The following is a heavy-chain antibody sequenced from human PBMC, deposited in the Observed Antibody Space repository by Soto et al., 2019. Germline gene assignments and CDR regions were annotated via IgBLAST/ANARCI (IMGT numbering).Heavy chain of an antibody. CDR2: ISGSDGRT. Sequence: EVQILESGGGLVQPGGSLRLPCAASGFTFSSSAMNWVRQAPGKGLEWVLVISGSDGRTYYADSVKGRFTISRDNSKNTLYLDINSLRAEDTAVYYCAKSLDINWKNWFDPWGQGTLVTVSS. V-gene: IGHV3-23*01. D-gene: IGHD1-1*01. CDR1: GFTFSSSA. J-gene: IGHJ5*02. CDR3: AKSLDINWKNWFDP.